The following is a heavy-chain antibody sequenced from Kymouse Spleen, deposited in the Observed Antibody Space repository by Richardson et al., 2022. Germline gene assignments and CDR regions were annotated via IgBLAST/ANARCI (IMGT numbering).Heavy chain of an antibody. J-gene: IGHJ4*02. V-gene: IGHV4-34*01. Sequence: QVQLQQWGAGLLKPSETLSLTCAVYGGSFSGYYWSWIRQPPGKGLEWIGEINHSGSTNYNPSLKSRVTISVDTSKNQFSLKLSSVTAADTAVYYCARVGTGYSSSFFDYWGQGTLVTVSS. CDR2: INHSGST. D-gene: IGHD6-13*01. CDR3: ARVGTGYSSSFFDY. CDR1: GGSFSGYY.